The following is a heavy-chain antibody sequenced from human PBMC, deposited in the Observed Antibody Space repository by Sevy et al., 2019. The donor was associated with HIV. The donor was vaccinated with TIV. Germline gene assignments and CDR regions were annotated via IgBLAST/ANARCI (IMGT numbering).Heavy chain of an antibody. D-gene: IGHD3-10*01. Sequence: ASVKVSCKASGYTFTSYAMNWVRQAPGQGLEWMGWINTNTGNPTYAQGFTGRFVLSLDTSVSTAYLQISSLKADDTGGYYGARDVYGSGSLGIEYYYYYGMDVWGQGTTVTVSS. J-gene: IGHJ6*02. V-gene: IGHV7-4-1*02. CDR2: INTNTGNP. CDR3: ARDVYGSGSLGIEYYYYYGMDV. CDR1: GYTFTSYA.